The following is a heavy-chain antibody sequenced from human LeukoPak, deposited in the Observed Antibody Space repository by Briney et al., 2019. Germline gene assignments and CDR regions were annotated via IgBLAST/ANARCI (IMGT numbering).Heavy chain of an antibody. CDR2: ISSSSSTI. Sequence: PGGSLRLSCAASGFTFSSYGMNWVRQAPGKGLEWVSYISSSSSTIYYADSVKGRFTISGDNAKNSLYLQMNSLRAEDTAVYYCARDSGSGSSRGYYYGMDVWGQGTTVTVSS. V-gene: IGHV3-48*04. CDR3: ARDSGSGSSRGYYYGMDV. CDR1: GFTFSSYG. J-gene: IGHJ6*02. D-gene: IGHD3-10*01.